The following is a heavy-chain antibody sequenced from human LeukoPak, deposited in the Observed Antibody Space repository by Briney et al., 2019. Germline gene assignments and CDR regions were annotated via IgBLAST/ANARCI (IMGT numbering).Heavy chain of an antibody. CDR2: ISAYNGNT. V-gene: IGHV1-18*01. CDR1: GYIFTSYG. D-gene: IGHD6-19*01. Sequence: GASVKVSCKASGYIFTSYGISWVRQAPGQGLEWMGWISAYNGNTNYAQKLQGRVTMTTDTSTSTAYMELRSLRSDDTAVYYCARGSRWAVAQDFDYWGQETLVTVSS. CDR3: ARGSRWAVAQDFDY. J-gene: IGHJ4*02.